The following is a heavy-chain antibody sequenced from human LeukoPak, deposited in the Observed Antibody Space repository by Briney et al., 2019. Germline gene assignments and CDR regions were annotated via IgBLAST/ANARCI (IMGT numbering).Heavy chain of an antibody. Sequence: AASVTVSFKASGGTFISYAISWVRQAPGQGLEWMGRIIPIFGIANYAQKFQGRVTITADKSTSTAYMELSSLRSEDTAVYYCARERADSSGYYIFDYWGQGTLVTVSS. CDR3: ARERADSSGYYIFDY. CDR1: GGTFISYA. J-gene: IGHJ4*02. D-gene: IGHD3-22*01. CDR2: IIPIFGIA. V-gene: IGHV1-69*04.